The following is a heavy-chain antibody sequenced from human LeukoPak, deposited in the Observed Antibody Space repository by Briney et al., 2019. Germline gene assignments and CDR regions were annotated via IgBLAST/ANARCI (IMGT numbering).Heavy chain of an antibody. V-gene: IGHV3-21*01. CDR3: ASASGTYSPFDY. Sequence: PGGSLRLSCAASGFTFSSYSMNWVRQAPGKGLEWVSSISSSSSYIYYADSVKGRFTISRDNAKNTLYLQMNSLRAEDTALYFCASASGTYSPFDYWGQGTLVTVSS. CDR2: ISSSSSYI. CDR1: GFTFSSYS. D-gene: IGHD3-10*01. J-gene: IGHJ4*02.